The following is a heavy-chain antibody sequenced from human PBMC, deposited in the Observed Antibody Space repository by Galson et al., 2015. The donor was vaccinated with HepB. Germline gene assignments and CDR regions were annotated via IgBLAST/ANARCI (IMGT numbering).Heavy chain of an antibody. CDR1: GGSISFSY. J-gene: IGHJ5*02. CDR3: ASGSGP. CDR2: IYYSGST. V-gene: IGHV4-59*01. Sequence: SETLSLTCTVSGGSISFSYWSWIRQLPGKGLEWIGYIYYSGSTNYNPSLKSRAIISVDTTKNQVSLKLTSVTAADTAVYYCASGSGPWGQGTLVTVSS. D-gene: IGHD2-2*03.